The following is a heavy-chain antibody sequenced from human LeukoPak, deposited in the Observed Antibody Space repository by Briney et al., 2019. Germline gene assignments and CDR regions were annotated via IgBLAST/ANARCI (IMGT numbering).Heavy chain of an antibody. CDR3: ARALSIAARPVAFDI. CDR1: GGSISSYY. V-gene: IGHV4-59*01. D-gene: IGHD6-6*01. Sequence: PSETLSLTCTVSGGSISSYYWSWIRQPPGKGLEWIGYIYYSGSTNYNPSLKSRVTISVDTSKNQFSLKLSSVTAADTAVYYCARALSIAARPVAFDIWGQGTMVTVSS. J-gene: IGHJ3*02. CDR2: IYYSGST.